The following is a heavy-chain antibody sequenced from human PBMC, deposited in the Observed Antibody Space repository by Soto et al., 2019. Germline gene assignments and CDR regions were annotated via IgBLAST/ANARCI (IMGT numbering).Heavy chain of an antibody. J-gene: IGHJ6*02. CDR1: GGTFNRYA. CDR2: IIPIFGIG. Sequence: QVQLVQSGAEVKKPGSSVKVSCKASGGTFNRYAISWVRQAPGQGLEWMGGIIPIFGIGNDAQRFQGRVTITADGSTGTAYMGLSRPGTEDTGVYYCARSAITLFGVVSIPPHYYSEMDVWGQGTTVTVSS. CDR3: ARSAITLFGVVSIPPHYYSEMDV. D-gene: IGHD3-3*01. V-gene: IGHV1-69*01.